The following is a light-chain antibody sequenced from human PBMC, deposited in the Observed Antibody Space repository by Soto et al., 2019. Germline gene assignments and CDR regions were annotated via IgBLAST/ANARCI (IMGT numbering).Light chain of an antibody. Sequence: IQRTQSQSSVFAPVGHRVTITCRASEEMRVFLALYQHKPGKAPRLLIDSASTLQSGVPSRFSGSGSGTDFTLIMSCLQSEDFATYYCQQYCSYPPITYGLGTRLEIK. CDR3: QQYCSYPPIT. V-gene: IGKV1-8*01. CDR1: EEMRVF. CDR2: SAS. J-gene: IGKJ5*01.